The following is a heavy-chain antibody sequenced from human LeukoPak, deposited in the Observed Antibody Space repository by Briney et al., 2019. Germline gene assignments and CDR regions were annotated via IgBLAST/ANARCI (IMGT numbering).Heavy chain of an antibody. CDR3: AKVGDYNQVENWFDP. D-gene: IGHD3-16*01. J-gene: IGHJ5*02. Sequence: PGGSLRLSCAASGFTFSSYGMHWVHQAPGKGLEWVAAISSDGSNKYYADSVKGRFTISRDNSKNTLYLQMNSLRAEDTAVYYCAKVGDYNQVENWFDPWGQGTLVTVSS. CDR2: ISSDGSNK. V-gene: IGHV3-30*18. CDR1: GFTFSSYG.